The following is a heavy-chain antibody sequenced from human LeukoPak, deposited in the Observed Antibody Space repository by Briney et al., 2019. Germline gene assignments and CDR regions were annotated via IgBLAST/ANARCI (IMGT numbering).Heavy chain of an antibody. CDR1: GYTFTSYD. CDR3: ATRGDILTGYYRTLDAFDI. CDR2: MNPNSGNT. D-gene: IGHD3-9*01. J-gene: IGHJ3*02. Sequence: ASVKVSCKASGYTFTSYDINWVRQATGQGLEWMGWMNPNSGNTGYAQKFQGRVTMTRDMSTSTVYMELSSLRSEDTAVYYCATRGDILTGYYRTLDAFDIWGQGTMVTVSS. V-gene: IGHV1-8*02.